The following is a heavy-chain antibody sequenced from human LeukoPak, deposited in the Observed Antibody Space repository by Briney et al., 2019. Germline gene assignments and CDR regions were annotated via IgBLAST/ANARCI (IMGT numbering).Heavy chain of an antibody. CDR1: GYTFTSYY. Sequence: GASVKASCKASGYTFTSYYMHWVRQAPGQGLEWMGIINPSGGSTSYAQKFQGRVTMTRDTSTSTVYMELSSLRSEDTAAYYCAREKHDSSGYYPTWNYWGQGTLVTVSS. J-gene: IGHJ4*02. D-gene: IGHD3-22*01. V-gene: IGHV1-46*03. CDR2: INPSGGST. CDR3: AREKHDSSGYYPTWNY.